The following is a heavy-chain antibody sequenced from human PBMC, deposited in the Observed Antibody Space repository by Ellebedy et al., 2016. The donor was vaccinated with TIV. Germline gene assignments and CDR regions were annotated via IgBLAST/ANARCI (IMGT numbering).Heavy chain of an antibody. CDR2: IKQDGSEK. CDR3: ARDRDDYGFFDY. J-gene: IGHJ4*02. V-gene: IGHV3-7*04. D-gene: IGHD4-17*01. CDR1: GFTVSSNY. Sequence: GESLKISCAASGFTVSSNYMNWVRQAPGKGLEWVANIKQDGSEKYYVDSVKGRFTISRDNAKNSLYLQMNSLRAEDTAVYYCARDRDDYGFFDYWGQGTLVTVSS.